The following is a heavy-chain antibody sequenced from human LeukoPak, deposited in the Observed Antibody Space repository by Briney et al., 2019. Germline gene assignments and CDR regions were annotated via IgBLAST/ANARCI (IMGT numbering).Heavy chain of an antibody. V-gene: IGHV4-59*01. D-gene: IGHD2-8*01. Sequence: SETLSLTCTVSGGSFRSYYWTWIRQPPGKGLEWIAFISYSGSTNVNPSLKSRVTTSVDTSKNQFSLKLSSVTAADTAVYYCARHTPLMTFDHWGQGTQVTVSS. J-gene: IGHJ4*02. CDR3: ARHTPLMTFDH. CDR2: ISYSGST. CDR1: GGSFRSYY.